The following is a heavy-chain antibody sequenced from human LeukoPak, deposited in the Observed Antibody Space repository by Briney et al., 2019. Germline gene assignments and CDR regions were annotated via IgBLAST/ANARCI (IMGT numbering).Heavy chain of an antibody. CDR1: GGSISSGSYY. J-gene: IGHJ5*02. CDR2: IYTSGST. D-gene: IGHD6-19*01. CDR3: ARLRERYSSGWNPVLDNWFDP. V-gene: IGHV4-61*02. Sequence: SSQTLSLTCTVSGGSISSGSYYWSWIRQPAGKGLEWIGRIYTSGSTNYNPSLKSRVTISVDTSKNQFSLKLSSVTAADTAVYYCARLRERYSSGWNPVLDNWFDPWGQGTLVTVSS.